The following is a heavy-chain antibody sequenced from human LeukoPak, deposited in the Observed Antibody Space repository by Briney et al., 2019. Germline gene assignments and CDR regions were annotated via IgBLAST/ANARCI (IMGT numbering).Heavy chain of an antibody. CDR2: IYYSGST. CDR3: ARDGVVVVAAPGGPDY. J-gene: IGHJ4*02. CDR1: GGSISSYY. D-gene: IGHD2-15*01. V-gene: IGHV4-59*12. Sequence: SETLSLTCTVSGGSISSYYWSWIRQPPGKGLEWIGYIYYSGSTNYNPSLKSRVTISVDTSKNQFSLKLSSVTAADTAVYYCARDGVVVVAAPGGPDYWGQGTLVTVSS.